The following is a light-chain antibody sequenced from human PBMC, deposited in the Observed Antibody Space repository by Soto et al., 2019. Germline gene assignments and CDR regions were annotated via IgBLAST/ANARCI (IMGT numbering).Light chain of an antibody. CDR3: QSYDSSLSVV. Sequence: QSVLTLPPSVSGAPGQRVTISCTGSSSNIGAGYDVHWYQQLPGTAPKLLIYGNSNRPSGVPDRFSASKSGTSVSLAITGIQADDAAHYYRQSYDSSLSVVFGRGTKLTVL. CDR2: GNS. V-gene: IGLV1-40*01. J-gene: IGLJ2*01. CDR1: SSNIGAGYD.